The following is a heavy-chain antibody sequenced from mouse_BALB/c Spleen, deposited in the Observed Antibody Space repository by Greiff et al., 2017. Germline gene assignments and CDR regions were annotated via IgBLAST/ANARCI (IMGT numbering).Heavy chain of an antibody. CDR2: IWSGGST. CDR3: ARDGNYEFAY. V-gene: IGHV2-4-1*01. D-gene: IGHD2-1*01. CDR1: GFSLTSYG. Sequence: VQLVESGPGLVQPSQSLSITCTVSGFSLTSYGVHWVRQSPGKGLEWLGVIWSGGSTDYNAAFISRLSISKDNSKSQVFFKMNSLQADDTAIYYCARDGNYEFAYWGQGTLVTVSA. J-gene: IGHJ3*01.